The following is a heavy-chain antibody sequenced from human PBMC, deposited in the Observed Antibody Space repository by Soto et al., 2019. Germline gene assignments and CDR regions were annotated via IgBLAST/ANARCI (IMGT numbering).Heavy chain of an antibody. V-gene: IGHV3-23*04. CDR1: GFTFNDYA. CDR3: AKAFCDAATCFPCES. J-gene: IGHJ4*02. CDR2: ISNRGSSA. D-gene: IGHD2-21*01. Sequence: EVHLVQSGGGLVQPGESLSLSCVASGFTFNDYAMHWVRQTPGKGLEWLAAISNRGSSAYYADSVKGRFTISRDKSTKTQLLHMHTLRIEDTSVYFCAKAFCDAATCFPCESWGQGTPVAVSP.